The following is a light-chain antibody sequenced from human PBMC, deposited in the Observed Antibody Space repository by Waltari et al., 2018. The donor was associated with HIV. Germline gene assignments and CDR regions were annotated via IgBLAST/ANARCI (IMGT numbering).Light chain of an antibody. V-gene: IGLV1-51*01. J-gene: IGLJ3*02. Sequence: QSVLTQPPSVSAAPGQKVTISCSGSSSNFGTSFVSWSQHLPGAHPKLLIYDNNKRPSGISDRFSGSKSGTSATLAITGLQTGDEADYYCGTWDSSLGAGVFGGGTRLTVL. CDR2: DNN. CDR3: GTWDSSLGAGV. CDR1: SSNFGTSF.